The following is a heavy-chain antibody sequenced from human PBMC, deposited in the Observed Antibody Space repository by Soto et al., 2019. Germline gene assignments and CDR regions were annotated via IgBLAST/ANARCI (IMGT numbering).Heavy chain of an antibody. Sequence: GGSLRLSCAASGFTFSSYGMHWVRQAPGKGLEWVAVISYDGSNKYYADSVKGRFTISRDNSKNTLYLQMNSLRAEDTAVYYCAERMVRGAPYGQYGMDVWGKGTTVTASS. CDR1: GFTFSSYG. D-gene: IGHD3-10*01. CDR2: ISYDGSNK. V-gene: IGHV3-30*18. CDR3: AERMVRGAPYGQYGMDV. J-gene: IGHJ6*04.